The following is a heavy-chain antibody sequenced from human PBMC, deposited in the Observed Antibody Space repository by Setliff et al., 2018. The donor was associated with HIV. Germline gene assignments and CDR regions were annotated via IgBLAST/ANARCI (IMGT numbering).Heavy chain of an antibody. CDR1: GFTFSNSA. D-gene: IGHD6-13*01. CDR3: AREVAADGTYFDY. J-gene: IGHJ4*01. Sequence: PGGSLRLSCAASGFTFSNSAMHWVRQAPGKGLGWVAGISYDGSNKYYTDSGKGRFTISRDNSKNTLYLQMNSLRAEDSAVYYCAREVAADGTYFDYWGQGALVTVSS. V-gene: IGHV3-30*04. CDR2: ISYDGSNK.